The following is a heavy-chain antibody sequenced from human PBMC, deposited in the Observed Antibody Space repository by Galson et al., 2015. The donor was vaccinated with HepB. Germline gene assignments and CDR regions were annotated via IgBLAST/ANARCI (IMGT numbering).Heavy chain of an antibody. CDR2: TYYRSKWYN. CDR1: GDSVSSNSAA. CDR3: ARVRRSLYYYDSSGYWGLGDY. D-gene: IGHD3-22*01. Sequence: CAISGDSVSSNSAAWNRIRQSPSRGLEWLGRTYYRSKWYNDYAVSVKSRITINPDTSKNQFSLQLNSVTPEDTAVYYCARVRRSLYYYDSSGYWGLGDYWGQGTLVTVSS. J-gene: IGHJ4*02. V-gene: IGHV6-1*01.